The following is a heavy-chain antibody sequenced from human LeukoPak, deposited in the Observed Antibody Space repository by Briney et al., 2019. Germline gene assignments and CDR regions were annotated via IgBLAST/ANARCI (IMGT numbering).Heavy chain of an antibody. CDR1: GFTFSSYE. V-gene: IGHV3-66*01. D-gene: IGHD2-15*01. CDR2: IFSGGGT. CDR3: ARGGVVYPDSFDI. Sequence: GGSLRLSCAASGFTFSSYEMNWVRQAPGKGLERVSLIFSGGGTYYADSVKGRFTISRDNSKNTLFLQMNSLRAEDTAVYYCARGGVVYPDSFDIWGRGTMVTVSS. J-gene: IGHJ3*02.